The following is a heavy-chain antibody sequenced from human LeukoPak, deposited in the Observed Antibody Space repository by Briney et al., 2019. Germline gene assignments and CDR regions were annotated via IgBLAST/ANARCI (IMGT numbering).Heavy chain of an antibody. CDR2: MNPGTANT. Sequence: GASVKVSCKASGYTFTYNDINWVRQATGQGLEWMGWMNPGTANTGYSQKFQVRLAMTADTSINTAYMELSGLTSEDTAVYYCARGRAAADWGQGTLVTVSS. D-gene: IGHD2-15*01. J-gene: IGHJ4*02. CDR3: ARGRAAAD. V-gene: IGHV1-8*01. CDR1: GYTFTYND.